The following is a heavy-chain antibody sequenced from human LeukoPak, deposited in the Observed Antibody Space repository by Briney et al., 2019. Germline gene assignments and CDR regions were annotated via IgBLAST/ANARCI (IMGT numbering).Heavy chain of an antibody. CDR2: ISWNSGSI. D-gene: IGHD5-18*01. CDR1: GFTFDDYA. CDR3: AKDASDTAMGVDY. Sequence: GGSLRLSCAASGFTFDDYAMHWVRQAPGKGLEWVSGISWNSGSIGYADSVKGRFTISRDNAKNSLYLQMNSLRAEDTALYYCAKDASDTAMGVDYWGQGTLVTVSS. J-gene: IGHJ4*02. V-gene: IGHV3-9*01.